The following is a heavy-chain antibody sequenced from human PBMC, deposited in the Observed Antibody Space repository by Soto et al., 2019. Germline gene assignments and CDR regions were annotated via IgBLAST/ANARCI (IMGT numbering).Heavy chain of an antibody. Sequence: PGGSLRLSCAASGFTFSNYGMHWVRQATGKGLEWVSAIGTAGDTYYPDSVKGRFTISRDNSKNTLYLQMNSLRAEDTAVYYCARSGDSNYYYYGMDVWGQGTTVTVSS. CDR3: ARSGDSNYYYYGMDV. CDR2: IGTAGDT. CDR1: GFTFSNYG. V-gene: IGHV3-13*04. J-gene: IGHJ6*02. D-gene: IGHD2-21*02.